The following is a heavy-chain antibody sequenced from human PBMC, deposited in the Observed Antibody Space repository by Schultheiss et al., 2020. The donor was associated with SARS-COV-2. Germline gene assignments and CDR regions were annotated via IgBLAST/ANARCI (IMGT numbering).Heavy chain of an antibody. V-gene: IGHV3-53*01. CDR2: IYSGGST. J-gene: IGHJ4*02. Sequence: GGSLRLSCAASGFTVISNYMSWVRQAPGKGLEWVSVIYSGGSTYYADSVKGRFTISRDNAKNSLYLQMNSLRDEDTAVYYCARGRYYFDYWGQGTLVTVSS. CDR3: ARGRYYFDY. CDR1: GFTVISNY.